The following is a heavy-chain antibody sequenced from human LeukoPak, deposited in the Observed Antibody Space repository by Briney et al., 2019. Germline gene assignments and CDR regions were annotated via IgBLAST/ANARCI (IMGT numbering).Heavy chain of an antibody. CDR2: IYYSGST. V-gene: IGHV4-59*01. CDR1: GVSISSYY. J-gene: IGHJ3*02. CDR3: AREVVPAAMEPPI. D-gene: IGHD2-2*01. Sequence: SETLSLTCTVSGVSISSYYWSWIRQPPGKGLEWIGYIYYSGSTNYNPSLKSRVTISVDTSKNQFSLKLSSVTAADTAVYYCAREVVPAAMEPPIWGQGTMVTVSS.